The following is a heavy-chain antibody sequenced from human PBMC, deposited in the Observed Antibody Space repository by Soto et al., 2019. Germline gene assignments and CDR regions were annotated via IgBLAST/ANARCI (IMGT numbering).Heavy chain of an antibody. J-gene: IGHJ6*03. CDR3: AIAPGGIAAAGRIYYYYMDV. Sequence: SVKVSCKASGGTFSSYTISWVRQAPGQGLEWMGRIIPILGIANYAQKFQGRVTITADKSTSTAYMELSSLRSEDTAVYYCAIAPGGIAAAGRIYYYYMDVWGKGTTVTVSS. CDR2: IIPILGIA. D-gene: IGHD6-13*01. CDR1: GGTFSSYT. V-gene: IGHV1-69*02.